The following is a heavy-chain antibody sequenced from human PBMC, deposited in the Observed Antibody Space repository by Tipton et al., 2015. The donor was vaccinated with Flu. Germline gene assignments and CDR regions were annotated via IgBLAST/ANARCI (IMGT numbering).Heavy chain of an antibody. CDR3: ARREYSNYVSDAKNWFHS. Sequence: TLSLTCSVSGSSIGGSYCWGWNRQPPRKGLQWIGNICPGSMYYNPSLKSRLTLSLDTSRIQFSLRLTSVTAADTAVYYCARREYSNYVSDAKNWFHSWGRGTLVTVSS. D-gene: IGHD2/OR15-2a*01. CDR2: ICPGSM. J-gene: IGHJ5*01. CDR1: GSSIGGSYC. V-gene: IGHV4-38-2*01.